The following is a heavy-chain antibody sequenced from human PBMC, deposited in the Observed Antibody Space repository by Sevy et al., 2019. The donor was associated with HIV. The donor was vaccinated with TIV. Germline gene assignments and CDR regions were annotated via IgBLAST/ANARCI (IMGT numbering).Heavy chain of an antibody. Sequence: GGSLRLSCEASGFTFTRYEFHWVRQAPGKGLEWVAVVSKEGTNKYYADAVKGRFTISRDNSRNKLFLKMQSLRADDTAVYSCARDPHSVPHWGSFDSWGQGTLVTVSS. D-gene: IGHD3-16*01. J-gene: IGHJ4*02. CDR3: ARDPHSVPHWGSFDS. V-gene: IGHV3-30*03. CDR1: GFTFTRYE. CDR2: VSKEGTNK.